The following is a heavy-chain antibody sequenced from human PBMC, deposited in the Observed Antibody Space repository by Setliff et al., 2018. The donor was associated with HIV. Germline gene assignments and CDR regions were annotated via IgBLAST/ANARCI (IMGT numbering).Heavy chain of an antibody. CDR2: INHSGST. D-gene: IGHD6-13*01. Sequence: SETLSLTCAVYGGSFSGYYWSWVRQPPGKGLEWIGEINHSGSTNYNPSLKSRVTISVDTSKNQFSLKLSSVTAADTAVYFCARGRGSSSSWPIDYWGQGTLVTVSS. CDR3: ARGRGSSSSWPIDY. CDR1: GGSFSGYY. J-gene: IGHJ4*02. V-gene: IGHV4-34*01.